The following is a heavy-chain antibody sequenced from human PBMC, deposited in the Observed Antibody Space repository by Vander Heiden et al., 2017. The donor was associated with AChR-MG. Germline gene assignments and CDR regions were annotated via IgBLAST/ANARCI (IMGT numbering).Heavy chain of an antibody. CDR1: GFTFSSYA. D-gene: IGHD5-12*01. CDR2: ISYDGSNK. CDR3: ARKNVEMATMHENDAFDI. Sequence: QVQLVESGGGVVQPGRSLRLSCAASGFTFSSYAMHGVRQAPGKGLEWVAVISYDGSNKYYADSVKGRFTISRDNSKNTLYLQMNSLRAEDTAVYYCARKNVEMATMHENDAFDIWGQGTMVTVSS. J-gene: IGHJ3*02. V-gene: IGHV3-30-3*01.